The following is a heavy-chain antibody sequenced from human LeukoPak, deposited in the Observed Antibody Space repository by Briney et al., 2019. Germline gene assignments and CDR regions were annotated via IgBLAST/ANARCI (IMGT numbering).Heavy chain of an antibody. V-gene: IGHV3-11*06. CDR3: ARNQQRHPNWFDP. J-gene: IGHJ5*02. Sequence: GGSLRLSCAASGFTFSDYYMSWIRQAPGKGLEWVSYISSSSSYTNYADSVKGRFTISRGNAKNSLYLQMNSLRAEDTAVYYCARNQQRHPNWFDPWGQGTLVTVSS. D-gene: IGHD6-25*01. CDR2: ISSSSSYT. CDR1: GFTFSDYY.